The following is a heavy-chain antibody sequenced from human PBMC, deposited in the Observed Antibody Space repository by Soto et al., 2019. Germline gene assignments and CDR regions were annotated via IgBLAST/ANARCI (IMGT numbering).Heavy chain of an antibody. J-gene: IGHJ5*02. Sequence: QVQLVQSGGEVKKPGASVKVSCKASGYTFSSYGISWVRQAPGQGLEWMGWISAYTGNTNYAQKLQGRVTMTTDTSTTTGYMELRSLRADDTAVYYCARAGKYYYGLGTQGWFDPWDQGTLVTVSS. D-gene: IGHD3-10*01. CDR2: ISAYTGNT. V-gene: IGHV1-18*01. CDR3: ARAGKYYYGLGTQGWFDP. CDR1: GYTFSSYG.